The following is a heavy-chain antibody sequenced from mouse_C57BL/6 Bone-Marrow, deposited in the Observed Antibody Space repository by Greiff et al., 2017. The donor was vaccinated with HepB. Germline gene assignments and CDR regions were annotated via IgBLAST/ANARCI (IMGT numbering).Heavy chain of an antibody. CDR1: GFTFSDYY. Sequence: EVKLVESGGGLVQPGGSLKLSCAASGFTFSDYYMYWVRQTPEKRLEWVAYISNGGGSIYYPDTVKGRFTISRDNAKNTLYRQMGRLKSEDTAMYYCARHTIYYGSSYVMYFDVWGTGTTVTVSS. CDR2: ISNGGGSI. D-gene: IGHD1-1*01. V-gene: IGHV5-12*01. CDR3: ARHTIYYGSSYVMYFDV. J-gene: IGHJ1*03.